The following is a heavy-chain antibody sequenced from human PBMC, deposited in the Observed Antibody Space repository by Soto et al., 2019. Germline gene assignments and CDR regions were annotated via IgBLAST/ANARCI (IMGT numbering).Heavy chain of an antibody. CDR1: GGSISSGDYY. CDR2: IYYSGST. CDR3: ARWWSGSRQGFDP. J-gene: IGHJ5*02. D-gene: IGHD3-3*01. Sequence: QVQLQESGPGLVKPSQTLSLTCTVSGGSISSGDYYWSWIRQHPGKGLEWIGYIYYSGSTYYNPPLKSRVPISVDTSKNPFALKLSSVTAAATAVYFCARWWSGSRQGFDPWGQGPLVTVSS. V-gene: IGHV4-31*03.